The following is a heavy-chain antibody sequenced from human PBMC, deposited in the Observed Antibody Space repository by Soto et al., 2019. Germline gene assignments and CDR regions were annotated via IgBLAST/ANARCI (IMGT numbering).Heavy chain of an antibody. Sequence: SETLSLTCAVYRGSFRGYYWSWIRTPPGKGLEWIGEINHSGSTKYKPSLKSRVTISVETSKNKFSLKLSSVTAADTAVYYCARVKIFGVVIIRTYGMDVWGQGTTVT. CDR3: ARVKIFGVVIIRTYGMDV. V-gene: IGHV4-34*01. CDR2: INHSGST. J-gene: IGHJ6*02. CDR1: RGSFRGYY. D-gene: IGHD3-3*01.